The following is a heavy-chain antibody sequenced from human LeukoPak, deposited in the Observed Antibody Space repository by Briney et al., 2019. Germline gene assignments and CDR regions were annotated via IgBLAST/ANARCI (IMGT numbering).Heavy chain of an antibody. CDR2: IYSGGST. V-gene: IGHV3-66*01. D-gene: IGHD3-3*02. CDR3: ARDEGTPIFGVLFLLYYFDY. CDR1: GFTVSSNY. J-gene: IGHJ4*02. Sequence: GGSLRLSCAASGFTVSSNYMSWVRQAPGKGLEWVSVIYSGGSTYYADSVKGRFTISRDNSKNTLYLQMNSLRAEDTAVYYCARDEGTPIFGVLFLLYYFDYWGQGALVTVSS.